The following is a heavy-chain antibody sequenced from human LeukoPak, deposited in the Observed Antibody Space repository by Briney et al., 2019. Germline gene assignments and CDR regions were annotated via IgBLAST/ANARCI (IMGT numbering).Heavy chain of an antibody. V-gene: IGHV3-30-3*01. CDR3: AKDVGIVPADRFDP. CDR1: GFTFSSYA. CDR2: ISYDGSNK. D-gene: IGHD2-2*01. Sequence: GGSLRLSCAASGFTFSSYAMHWVRQAPGKGLEWVAVISYDGSNKYYADSVKGRFTISRDNSKNTLYLQMNSLRAEDTAVYYCAKDVGIVPADRFDPWGQGTLVTVSS. J-gene: IGHJ5*02.